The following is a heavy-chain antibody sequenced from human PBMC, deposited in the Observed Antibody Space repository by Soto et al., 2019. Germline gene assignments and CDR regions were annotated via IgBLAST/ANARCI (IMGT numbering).Heavy chain of an antibody. CDR2: ISHSGST. J-gene: IGHJ4*02. CDR1: GGSFSGYY. CDR3: ARGSSSHYYGSGSYYTSNDY. V-gene: IGHV4-34*01. Sequence: QVQLQQWGAGLLKPSETLSLTCAVYGGSFSGYYWSWIRQPPGKGLEWIGEISHSGSTNYNPSLKSRATKSIDTSKNQFPLELSSVTAADTAVYYCARGSSSHYYGSGSYYTSNDYWGQGTLVTVSS. D-gene: IGHD3-10*01.